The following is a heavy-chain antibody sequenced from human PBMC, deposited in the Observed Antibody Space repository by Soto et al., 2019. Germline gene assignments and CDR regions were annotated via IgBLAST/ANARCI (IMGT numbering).Heavy chain of an antibody. V-gene: IGHV3-30*04. CDR2: VSNDGRNE. Sequence: QVQLVESGGGVVQPGKSLRLSCAASGFTFSRYAMHWVRQAPGKGLEWVAVVSNDGRNEDYADSVKGRFTISRDNSKNTLYLQLNSLRSEDTGVYYCARIADQRAVAWGYFDYWGQGTLVSVSS. D-gene: IGHD6-19*01. CDR1: GFTFSRYA. J-gene: IGHJ4*02. CDR3: ARIADQRAVAWGYFDY.